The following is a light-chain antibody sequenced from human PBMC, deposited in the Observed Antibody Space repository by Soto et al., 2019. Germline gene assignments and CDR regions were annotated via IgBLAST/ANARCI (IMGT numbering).Light chain of an antibody. CDR3: QQYYITPPS. CDR1: QSVLYTSDNKNY. J-gene: IGKJ2*01. Sequence: DIVMTQSPDSLAVSLGERSTINCKSSQSVLYTSDNKNYLAWYQQNPGQPPKLLIYLSSTRESGVPDRFSGSGSGTDFTLTISSLQAEDVSFYYCQQYYITPPSFGQGTKLEIK. V-gene: IGKV4-1*01. CDR2: LSS.